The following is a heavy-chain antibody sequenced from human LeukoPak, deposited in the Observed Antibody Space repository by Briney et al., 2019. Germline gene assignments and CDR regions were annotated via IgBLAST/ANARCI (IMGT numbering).Heavy chain of an antibody. CDR2: ISGSGGST. Sequence: GGSLRLSCAASGFTFSSYAMSWVRQAPGKGLEWGSAISGSGGSTYYADSVKGRFTISRDNSKNTLYLQMNSLRAEDTAVYYCAKDKSYYDSSGYYYWFDPWGQGTLVTVSS. CDR3: AKDKSYYDSSGYYYWFDP. CDR1: GFTFSSYA. V-gene: IGHV3-23*01. J-gene: IGHJ5*02. D-gene: IGHD3-22*01.